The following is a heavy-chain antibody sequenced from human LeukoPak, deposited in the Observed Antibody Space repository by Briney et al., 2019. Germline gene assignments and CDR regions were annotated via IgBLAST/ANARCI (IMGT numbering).Heavy chain of an antibody. V-gene: IGHV4-59*01. Sequence: PSETLSLTCTISAGSISSFYWSWIRQPPGKGLDGSGYIYYSANTKYSPSLTSRRTTSVDTCKNQFSLKLRSVTAADTAVYFCARARYSFSWDYFDYWGQGALVTVSS. J-gene: IGHJ4*02. D-gene: IGHD6-6*01. CDR3: ARARYSFSWDYFDY. CDR2: IYYSANT. CDR1: AGSISSFY.